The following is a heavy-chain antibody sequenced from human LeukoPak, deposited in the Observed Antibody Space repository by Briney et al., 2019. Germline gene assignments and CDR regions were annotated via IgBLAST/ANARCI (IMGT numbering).Heavy chain of an antibody. CDR2: ISSSSSYI. Sequence: KTGGSLRLSCTASGFTLSNYRMNWVRQAPGKGLQWVSSISSSSSYIYYTDSVKGRFTISRDNARNSLYLQMNSLRAEDTAVYYCARDRDWNSGFDYWGQGTLVTVSS. J-gene: IGHJ4*02. V-gene: IGHV3-21*01. CDR3: ARDRDWNSGFDY. CDR1: GFTLSNYR. D-gene: IGHD1-7*01.